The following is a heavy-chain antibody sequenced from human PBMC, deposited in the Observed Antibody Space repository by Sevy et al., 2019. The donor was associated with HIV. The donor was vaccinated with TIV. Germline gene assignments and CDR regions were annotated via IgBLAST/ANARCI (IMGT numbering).Heavy chain of an antibody. D-gene: IGHD5-12*01. Sequence: ASVKVSCKVSGYTLTKLSMHWVRQAPGKGLEWMGGFDPEDGETIYAQKFQGRVTMTEDTSTDTAYMELSSLRSEDTAVYYCAIPKYVGYDYESLDIWGQGTLVTVSS. CDR1: GYTLTKLS. V-gene: IGHV1-24*01. CDR3: AIPKYVGYDYESLDI. CDR2: FDPEDGET. J-gene: IGHJ3*02.